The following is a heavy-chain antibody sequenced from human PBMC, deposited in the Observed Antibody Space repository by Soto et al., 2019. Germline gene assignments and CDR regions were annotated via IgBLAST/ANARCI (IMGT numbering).Heavy chain of an antibody. V-gene: IGHV4-30-2*01. J-gene: IGHJ4*02. CDR2: IYHSGST. CDR1: GGSISSGGYS. CDR3: ARGLKWGEGSSGFFLDY. D-gene: IGHD3-22*01. Sequence: SETLSLTCAVSGGSISSGGYSWSWIRQPPGKGLEWIGYIYHSGSTYYNPSLKRRVTISVDRSKNQFSLKLSSVTAADTAVYYCARGLKWGEGSSGFFLDYWGQGTLVTVSS.